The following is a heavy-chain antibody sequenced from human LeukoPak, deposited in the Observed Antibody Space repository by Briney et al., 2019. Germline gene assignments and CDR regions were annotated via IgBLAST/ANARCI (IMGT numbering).Heavy chain of an antibody. CDR2: IYYSGST. V-gene: IGHV4-39*01. J-gene: IGHJ3*02. CDR3: ARHDYSNEDPDAFDI. CDR1: GVSIITRSYY. D-gene: IGHD4-11*01. Sequence: ASETLSLTCTVSGVSIITRSYYWGWLPQPPGKGLEWIGSIYYSGSTYYNPSLKSRVTISVDTSKNQFSLKLSSVTAADTAVYYCARHDYSNEDPDAFDIWGQGTMVTVSS.